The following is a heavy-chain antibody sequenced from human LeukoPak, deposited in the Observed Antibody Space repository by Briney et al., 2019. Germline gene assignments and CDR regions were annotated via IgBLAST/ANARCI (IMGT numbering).Heavy chain of an antibody. CDR1: GGSISSSSYY. CDR2: IYYSGST. Sequence: SETLSLTCTVSGGSISSSSYYWSWIRQPPGKGLEWIGYIYYSGSTYYNPSLKSRVTISVDTSKNQFSLKLSSVTAADTAVYYCATQAHYDILTGYYNLRDHYTFDYWGQGTLVTVSS. CDR3: ATQAHYDILTGYYNLRDHYTFDY. D-gene: IGHD3-9*01. J-gene: IGHJ4*02. V-gene: IGHV4-31*03.